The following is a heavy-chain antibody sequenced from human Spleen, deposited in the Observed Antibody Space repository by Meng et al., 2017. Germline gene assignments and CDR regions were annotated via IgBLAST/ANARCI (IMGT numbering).Heavy chain of an antibody. D-gene: IGHD3-10*01. J-gene: IGHJ6*02. CDR1: GFSVSHNY. Sequence: GESLKISCAASGFSVSHNYMSWVRQAPGKGLEWVSVIYSGGDTYYANSVKGRFTISRDVSENTLYLEMHSLTTADTGVYYCVRQHYYDSGRSNGMEVWGQGTTVTVSS. V-gene: IGHV3-66*02. CDR2: IYSGGDT. CDR3: VRQHYYDSGRSNGMEV.